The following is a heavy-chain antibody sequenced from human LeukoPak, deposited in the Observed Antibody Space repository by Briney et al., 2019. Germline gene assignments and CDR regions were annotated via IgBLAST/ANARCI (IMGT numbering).Heavy chain of an antibody. V-gene: IGHV3-48*01. CDR3: ARDNFWSGSDAFDI. J-gene: IGHJ3*02. CDR2: ISSSSSTI. Sequence: PGGSLRLSCAASGFTFSSYEMNWVRQAPGKGLEWVSYISSSSSTIYYADSVKGRFTISRDNAKNSLYLQMNSLRAEDTAVYYCARDNFWSGSDAFDIWGQGTMVTVSS. D-gene: IGHD3-3*01. CDR1: GFTFSSYE.